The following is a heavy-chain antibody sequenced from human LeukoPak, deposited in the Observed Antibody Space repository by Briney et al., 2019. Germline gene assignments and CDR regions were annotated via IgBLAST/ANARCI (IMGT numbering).Heavy chain of an antibody. CDR3: AKQFYWYFDL. CDR2: IYYSGST. Sequence: SETLSLTCTVSGGSISSSSYYWGWIRQPPGKGLEWIGSIYYSGSTYYNPSLKSRVTISVDTSKNQFSLKLSSVTAADTAVYYCAKQFYWYFDLWGRGTLVTVSS. V-gene: IGHV4-39*07. D-gene: IGHD5-24*01. J-gene: IGHJ2*01. CDR1: GGSISSSSYY.